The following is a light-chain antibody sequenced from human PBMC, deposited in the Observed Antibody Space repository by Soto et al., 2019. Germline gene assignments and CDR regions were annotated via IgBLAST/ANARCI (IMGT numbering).Light chain of an antibody. V-gene: IGLV2-14*03. CDR2: NVS. CDR3: SSYTSSSTHVV. CDR1: SSDVGAFNY. J-gene: IGLJ2*01. Sequence: QSALIQPASVSGSPGQSITISCTGTSSDVGAFNYVSWYQQHPGKAPKLMISNVSDRPSGVSYRFSGSKSGNTASLTVSGLQADDEAYYYCSSYTSSSTHVVFGGGTKVTVL.